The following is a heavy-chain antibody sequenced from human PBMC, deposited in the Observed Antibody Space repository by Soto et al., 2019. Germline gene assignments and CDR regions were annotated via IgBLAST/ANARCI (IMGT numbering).Heavy chain of an antibody. J-gene: IGHJ6*03. CDR2: IWYDGSNK. CDR1: GFTFSSYG. Sequence: GGSLRLSCAASGFTFSSYGMHWVRQAPGKGLEWVAVIWYDGSNKYYADSVKGRFTISRDNSKNTLYLQMNSLRAEDTAVYYCARLVYDFWSGPQPQPPPTEYYYYMDVWGKGTTVTVSS. D-gene: IGHD3-3*01. CDR3: ARLVYDFWSGPQPQPPPTEYYYYMDV. V-gene: IGHV3-33*01.